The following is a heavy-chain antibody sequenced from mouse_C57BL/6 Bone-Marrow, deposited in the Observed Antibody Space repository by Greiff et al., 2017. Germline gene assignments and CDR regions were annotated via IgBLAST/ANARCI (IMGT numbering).Heavy chain of an antibody. CDR2: ISSGGSYT. V-gene: IGHV5-6*02. Sequence: EVKLVESGGDLVKPGGSLKFSCAASGFTFSSYGMSWVRQTPDKRLEWVATISSGGSYTYYPDSVKGRFTISRDNAKNTLYLQMSSLKSEDTAMYDCARRGVWLGFAYWGQGTLVTVSA. D-gene: IGHD2-10*02. CDR1: GFTFSSYG. J-gene: IGHJ3*01. CDR3: ARRGVWLGFAY.